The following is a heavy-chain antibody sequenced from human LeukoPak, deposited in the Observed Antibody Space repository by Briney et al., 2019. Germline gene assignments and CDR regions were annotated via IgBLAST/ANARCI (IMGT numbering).Heavy chain of an antibody. Sequence: GRSLRLSCAASGFTFDDYAMHWVRQAPGRGLEWVSGISSNSGSIDYADSVKGRFTISRDNAKNSLYLQTNSLRAEDTALYYCTKGAHYYDSSGYWSWGQGTLVTVSS. V-gene: IGHV3-9*01. CDR3: TKGAHYYDSSGYWS. CDR1: GFTFDDYA. CDR2: ISSNSGSI. D-gene: IGHD3-22*01. J-gene: IGHJ5*02.